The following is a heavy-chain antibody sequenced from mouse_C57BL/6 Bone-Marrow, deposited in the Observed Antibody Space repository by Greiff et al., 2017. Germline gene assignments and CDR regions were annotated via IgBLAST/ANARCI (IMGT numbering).Heavy chain of an antibody. CDR2: IDPNSGGT. V-gene: IGHV1-72*01. D-gene: IGHD2-3*01. J-gene: IGHJ1*03. CDR3: AAYDGYFWDYDV. Sequence: QVQLQQPGAELVKPGASVKLSCKASGYTFTSYWMHWVKQRPGRGLEWIGRIDPNSGGTKYNEKFKSKATLTVDKPSSTAYMQLRSLTSEGLSVYYWAAYDGYFWDYDVWGTGTTVTVAS. CDR1: GYTFTSYW.